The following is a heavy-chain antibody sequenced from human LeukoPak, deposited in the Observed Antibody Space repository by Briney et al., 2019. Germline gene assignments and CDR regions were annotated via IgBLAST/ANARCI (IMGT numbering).Heavy chain of an antibody. CDR3: ARLRPKYYYDSSGYCFDY. CDR2: INHSGST. CDR1: GGSFSGYY. D-gene: IGHD3-22*01. J-gene: IGHJ4*02. V-gene: IGHV4-34*01. Sequence: SETLSLTCAVYGGSFSGYYWSWIRQPPGKGLEWIGEINHSGSTNYNPSLKSRVTISVDTSKNQFSLKLSYVTAADTAVYYCARLRPKYYYDSSGYCFDYWGQGTLVTVSS.